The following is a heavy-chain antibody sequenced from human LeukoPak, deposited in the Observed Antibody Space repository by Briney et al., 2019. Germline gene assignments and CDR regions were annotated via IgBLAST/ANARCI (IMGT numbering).Heavy chain of an antibody. CDR1: GGSITNTKYY. Sequence: NPSETLSLTCTLSGGSITNTKYYWGWIRQPPGKGLEWIGSIYYTGSTYYTPSLKGRVTISVDTSKNQISLKLRSVTAADTALYYCTRHTGYISGQYSNYEDSWGQGTLVTVSS. D-gene: IGHD4-11*01. CDR3: TRHTGYISGQYSNYEDS. V-gene: IGHV4-39*01. J-gene: IGHJ4*02. CDR2: IYYTGST.